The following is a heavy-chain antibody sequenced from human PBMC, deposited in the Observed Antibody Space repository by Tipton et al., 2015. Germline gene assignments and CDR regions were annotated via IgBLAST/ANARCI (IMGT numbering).Heavy chain of an antibody. Sequence: TLSLTCTVSGGSISSGDFYWSWIRQPPGKGLEWIGYIYYSGSTYYNPSLKSRVTISVDTSENRFSLRLTSVTAADTAMYYCARTRGVQSSDWEVHWGQGILVNVSS. CDR2: IYYSGST. CDR3: ARTRGVQSSDWEVH. V-gene: IGHV4-30-4*01. CDR1: GGSISSGDFY. D-gene: IGHD2-21*02. J-gene: IGHJ4*02.